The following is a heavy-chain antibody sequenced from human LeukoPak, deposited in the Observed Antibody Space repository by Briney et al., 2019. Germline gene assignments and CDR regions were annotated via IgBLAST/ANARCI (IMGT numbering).Heavy chain of an antibody. Sequence: ASVKVSCKVSGYTLTELSMHWVRQAPGKGLEWMGGFDPEDGETIYAQKFQGRVTMTEDTSTDTAYMELSSLRSEDTAVYYCATLPPYYGSGKRFDFWGQGTLVTVSS. CDR2: FDPEDGET. CDR3: ATLPPYYGSGKRFDF. CDR1: GYTLTELS. V-gene: IGHV1-24*01. D-gene: IGHD3-10*01. J-gene: IGHJ4*02.